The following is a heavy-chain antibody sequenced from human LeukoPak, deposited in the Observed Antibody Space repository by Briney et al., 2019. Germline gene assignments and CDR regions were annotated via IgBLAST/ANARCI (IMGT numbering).Heavy chain of an antibody. CDR1: GGSFSGYY. CDR2: INHSGST. J-gene: IGHJ3*02. V-gene: IGHV4-34*01. CDR3: ARRGRSSSWYARGAFDI. D-gene: IGHD6-13*01. Sequence: SETLSLTCAVYGGSFSGYYWSWHRQPPGKGLEWFGEINHSGSTNYNPSLKSRVTISVETSKNQFSLKLGSVTAADTAVYYCARRGRSSSWYARGAFDIWGQGTMVTVSS.